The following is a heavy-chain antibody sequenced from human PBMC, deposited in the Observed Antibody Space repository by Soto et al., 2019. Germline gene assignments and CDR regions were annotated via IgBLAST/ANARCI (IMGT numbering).Heavy chain of an antibody. V-gene: IGHV4-39*01. Sequence: SETLSLTCTVSGGSISSSTYYWAWIRQSPGKGLEWIGTIFYSGGTFYTPSLKSRVTMSVDTSNNQFSLKLSSVTAADTAVYYCARQASGYYYGWFDPWGQGTLVTVSS. CDR2: IFYSGGT. J-gene: IGHJ5*02. CDR3: ARQASGYYYGWFDP. D-gene: IGHD3-22*01. CDR1: GGSISSSTYY.